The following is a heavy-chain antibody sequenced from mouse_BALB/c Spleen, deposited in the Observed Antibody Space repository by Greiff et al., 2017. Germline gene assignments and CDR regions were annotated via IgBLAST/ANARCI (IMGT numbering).Heavy chain of an antibody. V-gene: IGHV1S81*02. J-gene: IGHJ4*01. CDR2: INPSNGGT. CDR3: SYYDYEVYAMDY. Sequence: QVQLKQPGAELVKPGASVKLSCKASGYTFTSYYMYWVKQRPGQGLEWIGGINPSNGGTNFNEKFKSKATLTVDKSSSTAYMQLSSLTSEDSAVYYCSYYDYEVYAMDYWGQGTSVTVSS. CDR1: GYTFTSYY. D-gene: IGHD2-4*01.